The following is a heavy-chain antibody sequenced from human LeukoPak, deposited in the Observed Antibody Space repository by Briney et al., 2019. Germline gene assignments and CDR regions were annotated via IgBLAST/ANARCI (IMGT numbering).Heavy chain of an antibody. D-gene: IGHD3-22*01. Sequence: GGSLRLSCAASGFTFSSYAMHWVRQAPGKGLEYVSAISSNGGSTYYANSVKGRFTISRDNAKNSLYLQMNSLRAEDTAVYYCASDYYDSSGYYYPPSGYWGQGTLVTVSS. CDR2: ISSNGGST. J-gene: IGHJ4*02. CDR3: ASDYYDSSGYYYPPSGY. V-gene: IGHV3-64*01. CDR1: GFTFSSYA.